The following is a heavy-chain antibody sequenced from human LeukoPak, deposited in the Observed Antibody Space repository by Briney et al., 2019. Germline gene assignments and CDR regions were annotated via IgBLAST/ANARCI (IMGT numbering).Heavy chain of an antibody. D-gene: IGHD6-13*01. Sequence: PSETLSLTCTVSGGSISSSSYYWGWIRQPPGKGLEWIGSIYYSGSTYYNPSLKSRVTISVDTSKNQFSLKLSSVTAADTAVYYCARDGLYSSSWRLFDYWGQGTLVTVSS. J-gene: IGHJ4*02. CDR3: ARDGLYSSSWRLFDY. V-gene: IGHV4-39*07. CDR2: IYYSGST. CDR1: GGSISSSSYY.